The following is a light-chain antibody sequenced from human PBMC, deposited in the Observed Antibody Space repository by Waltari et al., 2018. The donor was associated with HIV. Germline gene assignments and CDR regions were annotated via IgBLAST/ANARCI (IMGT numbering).Light chain of an antibody. CDR1: SSDFGGEIY. Sequence: QSPLTQLASVSGPPGQATTLSCTGTSSDFGGEIYVPCYQQHPGKAPKLMIYDVSNRPSGVSNRFSGSKSGNTASLTISGLQAEDEADYYCSSYTSSSTYVFGTGTKVTVL. V-gene: IGLV2-14*03. CDR3: SSYTSSSTYV. J-gene: IGLJ1*01. CDR2: DVS.